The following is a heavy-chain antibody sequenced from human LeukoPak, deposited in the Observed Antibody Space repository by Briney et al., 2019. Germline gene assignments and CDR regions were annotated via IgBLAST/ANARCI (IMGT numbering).Heavy chain of an antibody. D-gene: IGHD3-22*01. Sequence: ASVKVSCKASGYTFTSYGISWVRQAPGQGLEWMGWISAYNGNTNYAQKLQGRVTMTTDTSTSTAYMELRSLRSDDTAVYYCARGFYYYDSSGSWYYGMDVWGQGTTVTVSS. J-gene: IGHJ6*02. CDR1: GYTFTSYG. CDR2: ISAYNGNT. V-gene: IGHV1-18*01. CDR3: ARGFYYYDSSGSWYYGMDV.